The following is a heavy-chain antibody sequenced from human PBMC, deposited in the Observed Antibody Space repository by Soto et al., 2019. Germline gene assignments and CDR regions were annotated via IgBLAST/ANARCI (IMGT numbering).Heavy chain of an antibody. CDR2: INPKSGDT. J-gene: IGHJ4*02. D-gene: IGHD2-8*02. Sequence: GASVKVSCKASGYTFTAYYIYWVRQAPGRGLEWVGRINPKSGDTNYAQRFQGRVTMTRDTSISTAYMEVSSLRSDDTAFYYCATLKQAPGGIDNWGQGTLVTVSS. V-gene: IGHV1-2*06. CDR3: ATLKQAPGGIDN. CDR1: GYTFTAYY.